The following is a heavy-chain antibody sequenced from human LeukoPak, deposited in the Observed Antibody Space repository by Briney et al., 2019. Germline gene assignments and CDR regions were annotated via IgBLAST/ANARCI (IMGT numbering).Heavy chain of an antibody. CDR3: AKDSGAYGDYGNFDY. CDR2: ISWNSGGI. Sequence: GGSLRLSCAVSGFTFDDYAMHWVRQAPGKGLGWVSGISWNSGGIGYADSVKGRFTIYRDNAKNSLYLQMNSLRAEDTALYYCAKDSGAYGDYGNFDYWGQGTLVTVSS. V-gene: IGHV3-9*01. J-gene: IGHJ4*02. D-gene: IGHD4-17*01. CDR1: GFTFDDYA.